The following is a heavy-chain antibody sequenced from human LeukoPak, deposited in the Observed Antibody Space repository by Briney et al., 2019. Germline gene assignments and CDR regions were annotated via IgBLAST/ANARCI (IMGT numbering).Heavy chain of an antibody. J-gene: IGHJ4*02. CDR2: IYPPTGGT. Sequence: ASVKVSCKTSGYTFTAYHMQWVRQAPGQGLEFVGWIYPPTGGTVLAGKLQGRVTMTRDTSIAAAYMELSGLTFDDTAVYYCVRENWYYDHWGQGTLVTVSS. D-gene: IGHD3-16*01. V-gene: IGHV1-2*02. CDR1: GYTFTAYH. CDR3: VRENWYYDH.